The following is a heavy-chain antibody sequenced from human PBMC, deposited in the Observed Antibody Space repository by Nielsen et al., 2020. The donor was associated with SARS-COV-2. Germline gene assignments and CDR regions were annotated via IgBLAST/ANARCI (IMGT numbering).Heavy chain of an antibody. Sequence: GESLKISCAASGFTFSSYWMHWVRQAPGKGLVWVSRINSDGSSTSYADSVKGRFTISRDNAKNTLYLQMNSLRAEDTAVYYCAKDFAIPNWNWGQGTLVTVSS. CDR1: GFTFSSYW. CDR3: AKDFAIPNWN. CDR2: INSDGSST. V-gene: IGHV3-74*01. D-gene: IGHD1-1*01. J-gene: IGHJ4*02.